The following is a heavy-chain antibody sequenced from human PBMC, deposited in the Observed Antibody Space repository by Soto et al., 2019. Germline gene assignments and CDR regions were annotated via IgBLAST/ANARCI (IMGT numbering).Heavy chain of an antibody. V-gene: IGHV1-69*01. J-gene: IGHJ6*02. CDR2: IFPKFGTT. CDR3: EAEMTFGKLSVV. Sequence: QVQLVQSGAEVKKPGSSVKVSCKASGDTDTNYVISRVRQAPGQGLEWMGGIFPKFGTTNSAQKLQDRLTITADESTSTVYMQLSSLRLDDTAVYYCEAEMTFGKLSVVWGQGTTVTVSS. CDR1: GDTDTNYV. D-gene: IGHD3-16*02.